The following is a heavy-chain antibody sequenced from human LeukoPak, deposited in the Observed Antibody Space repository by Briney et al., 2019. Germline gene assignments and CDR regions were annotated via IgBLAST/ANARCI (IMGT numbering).Heavy chain of an antibody. CDR3: ARDATYYDYVWGSYRPGIFDY. Sequence: GGSLRLSCAASGFTFSSYSMNWVRQAPGKGLEWVSSISSSSSYIYYADSVKGRFTISRDNAKNSLYLQMNSLSAEDTAVYYCARDATYYDYVWGSYRPGIFDYWGQGTLVTVSS. CDR2: ISSSSSYI. V-gene: IGHV3-21*01. D-gene: IGHD3-16*02. J-gene: IGHJ4*02. CDR1: GFTFSSYS.